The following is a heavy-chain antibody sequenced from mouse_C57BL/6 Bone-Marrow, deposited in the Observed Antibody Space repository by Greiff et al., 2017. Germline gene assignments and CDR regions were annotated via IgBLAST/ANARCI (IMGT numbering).Heavy chain of an antibody. CDR3: ASPDCYYAMDY. J-gene: IGHJ4*01. CDR2: ISSGSSTI. CDR1: GFTFSDYG. Sequence: EVQGVESGGGLVKPGGSLKLSCAASGFTFSDYGMHWVRQAPEKGLEWVAYISSGSSTIYYADTVKGRFTISRDNAKNTLFLQRTSLRSEDTAMYYCASPDCYYAMDYWGQGTSVTVSS. V-gene: IGHV5-17*01. D-gene: IGHD3-1*01.